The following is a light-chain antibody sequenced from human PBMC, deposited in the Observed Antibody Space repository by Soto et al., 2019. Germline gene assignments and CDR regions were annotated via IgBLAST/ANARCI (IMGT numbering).Light chain of an antibody. J-gene: IGKJ1*01. CDR3: QQYDSSPRT. V-gene: IGKV3-20*01. CDR2: GAS. CDR1: QSVSSNF. Sequence: NVLTHSPGTRSLSPAEGSTLSCRASQSVSSNFLAWYQQKPGQAPSVLIYGASNRATGIPDRFRGSGSGTASNLTISRLEPEDFAVYYCQQYDSSPRTFGQGTKVDIK.